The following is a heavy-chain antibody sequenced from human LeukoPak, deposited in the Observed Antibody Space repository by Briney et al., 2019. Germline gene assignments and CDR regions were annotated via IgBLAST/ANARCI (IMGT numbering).Heavy chain of an antibody. CDR3: ARFRAVIDYLIDY. CDR1: GYTFTCYY. J-gene: IGHJ4*02. D-gene: IGHD3-10*01. V-gene: IGHV1-2*02. CDR2: INPNSGGT. Sequence: GASVKVSCKASGYTFTCYYMHWVRQAPGQGLEWMGWINPNSGGTNYAHKFQGRVTMTRDTSISTAYMELSRLRSDDTAVYYCARFRAVIDYLIDYWGQGTLVTVSS.